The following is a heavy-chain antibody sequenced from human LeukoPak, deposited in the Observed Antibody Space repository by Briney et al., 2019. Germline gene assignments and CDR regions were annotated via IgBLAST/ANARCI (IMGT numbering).Heavy chain of an antibody. CDR1: GYSFTSYG. V-gene: IGHV1-18*01. J-gene: IGHJ4*02. CDR3: AREALNSGAWIY. Sequence: ASVKVSCKASGYSFTSYGIYWARQAPGQGLEWMGWTSTFNSRTHTARNFQGRVTMTTDTSTTTAYLEVSGLTSNDTAVYYCAREALNSGAWIYWGQGSLVIVSS. D-gene: IGHD6-25*01. CDR2: TSTFNSRT.